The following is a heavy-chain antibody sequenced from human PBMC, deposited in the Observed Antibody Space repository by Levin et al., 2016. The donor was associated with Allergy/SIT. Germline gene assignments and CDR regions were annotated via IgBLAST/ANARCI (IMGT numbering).Heavy chain of an antibody. Sequence: GESLKISCAASGFTFSNYWMSWVRQAPGKGLEWVAALSGNGVFAYYADSVKGRFTISRDNSKNTLFLQMTSLRAEDTAVYYCAKDHDLFSGSHVPLLFDYWGQGVDVTVSS. CDR3: AKDHDLFSGSHVPLLFDY. V-gene: IGHV3-23*01. CDR1: GFTFSNYW. J-gene: IGHJ4*02. D-gene: IGHD1-26*01. CDR2: LSGNGVFA.